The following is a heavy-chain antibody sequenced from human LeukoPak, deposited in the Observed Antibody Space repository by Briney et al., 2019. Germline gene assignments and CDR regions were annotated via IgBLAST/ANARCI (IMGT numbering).Heavy chain of an antibody. V-gene: IGHV3-23*01. Sequence: GGSLRLSCAASGFTFGSYAMSWVRQAPGKGLEWVSAISGGGGSTYYADSVKGRFTISRDNSKNTLYLQMNSLRAEDTAIYYCAKMRWELNYFDYWGQGTLVTVSS. D-gene: IGHD4-23*01. CDR2: ISGGGGST. CDR3: AKMRWELNYFDY. CDR1: GFTFGSYA. J-gene: IGHJ4*02.